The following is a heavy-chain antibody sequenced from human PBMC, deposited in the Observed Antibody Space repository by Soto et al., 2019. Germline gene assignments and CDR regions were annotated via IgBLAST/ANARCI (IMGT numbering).Heavy chain of an antibody. Sequence: PGESLKISCQGSGYNFAVYWIAWVRQMPGKGLEWMCIIYPGDSDTRYSPSFQGQVTISAEKSISTAYLQWSSLKASDTAMYYCARHGGKIQVQAAPPADYYYGIDGWGQGTTVTVSS. CDR1: GYNFAVYW. J-gene: IGHJ6*02. D-gene: IGHD2-2*01. V-gene: IGHV5-51*01. CDR2: IYPGDSDT. CDR3: ARHGGKIQVQAAPPADYYYGIDG.